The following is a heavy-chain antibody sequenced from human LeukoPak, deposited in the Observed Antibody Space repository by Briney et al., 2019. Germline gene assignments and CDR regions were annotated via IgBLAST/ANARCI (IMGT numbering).Heavy chain of an antibody. CDR2: INHSGST. CDR3: ARGVAYCGGDCYSYYFDY. D-gene: IGHD2-21*02. V-gene: IGHV4-34*01. Sequence: SGTLSLTCAVYGGSFSGYYWSWIRQPPGKGLEWIGEINHSGSTKYNPSLKSRVTISVDTSKNQFSLKLSSVTAADTAVYYCARGVAYCGGDCYSYYFDYWGQGTLVTVSS. J-gene: IGHJ4*02. CDR1: GGSFSGYY.